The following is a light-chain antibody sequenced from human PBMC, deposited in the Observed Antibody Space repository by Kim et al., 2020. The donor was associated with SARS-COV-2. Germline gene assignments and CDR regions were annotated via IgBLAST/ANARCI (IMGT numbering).Light chain of an antibody. CDR2: DAS. J-gene: IGKJ2*01. V-gene: IGKV3-11*01. CDR1: QSVSSF. Sequence: TVLTQSPGTLSLSPGERATLSCRASQSVSSFLVWYQQKPGQAPRLLIYDASTRATGIPARFSGSGSGTDFTLTISSLEAEDFAVYYCQQRSDWPRTFGQGTKLEI. CDR3: QQRSDWPRT.